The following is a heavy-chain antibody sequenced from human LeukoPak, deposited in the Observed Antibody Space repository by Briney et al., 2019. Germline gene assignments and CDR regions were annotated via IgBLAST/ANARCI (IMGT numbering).Heavy chain of an antibody. CDR3: ARAKDSYGKVFDC. CDR1: GGSFSDYY. J-gene: IGHJ5*01. D-gene: IGHD5-18*01. V-gene: IGHV4-34*01. CDR2: INHSGGT. Sequence: SETLSLTCEVHGGSFSDYYWSWIRQPPGKGRGWIGEINHSGGTSYNPSLKRRVTMSVDTSKNQFSVKLTSVTAADTAVYYCARAKDSYGKVFDCWGQGTLVTVSS.